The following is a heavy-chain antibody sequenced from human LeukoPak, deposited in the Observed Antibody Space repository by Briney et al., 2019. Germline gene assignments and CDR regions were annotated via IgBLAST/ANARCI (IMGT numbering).Heavy chain of an antibody. D-gene: IGHD3-10*01. V-gene: IGHV4-39*01. CDR3: ARLGGYYDPPGY. CDR2: VHHSGST. CDR1: GGSISSPTYY. J-gene: IGHJ4*02. Sequence: LETLSLTCSVSGGSISSPTYYWAWIRQPPGKGLEWIGTVHHSGSTYYSPSLVSRVTISVDTSKNQFSLKLASVTAADTAFYYCARLGGYYDPPGYWGQGTLVTVSS.